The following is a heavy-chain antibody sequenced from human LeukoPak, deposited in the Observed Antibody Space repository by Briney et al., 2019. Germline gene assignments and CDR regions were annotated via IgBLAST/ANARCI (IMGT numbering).Heavy chain of an antibody. Sequence: GGSLRLSHAASGFTFSDHYMDWVPHAPGKALECVGRPTNTAHSYITEYAASVTGRLTISRDDSKNSLYLQMDSLKTEDTAVYYCGRDRGSAGSGYYYFDYWGQGTLVTVSS. CDR2: PTNTAHSYIT. CDR1: GFTFSDHY. V-gene: IGHV3-72*01. D-gene: IGHD3-22*01. J-gene: IGHJ4*02. CDR3: GRDRGSAGSGYYYFDY.